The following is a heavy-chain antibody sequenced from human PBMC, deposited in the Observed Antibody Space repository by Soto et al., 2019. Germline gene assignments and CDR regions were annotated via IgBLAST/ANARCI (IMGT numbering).Heavy chain of an antibody. Sequence: PSETLSLTCTVSGGSISSYYWSWIRQPPGKGLEWIGYIYYSGSTNYNPSLKSRVTISVDTSKSQFSLKLSSVTAADTAVYYCARGRAYYYYGMDVWGQGTTVTVSS. CDR2: IYYSGST. D-gene: IGHD3-10*01. J-gene: IGHJ6*02. V-gene: IGHV4-59*01. CDR3: ARGRAYYYYGMDV. CDR1: GGSISSYY.